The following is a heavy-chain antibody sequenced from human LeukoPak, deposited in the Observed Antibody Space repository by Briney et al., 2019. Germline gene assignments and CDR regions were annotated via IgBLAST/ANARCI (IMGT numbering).Heavy chain of an antibody. CDR1: GGSISSYS. J-gene: IGHJ4*02. CDR2: ISYDGNNK. CDR3: ARETVAVAGTNFDY. D-gene: IGHD6-19*01. V-gene: IGHV3-30-3*01. Sequence: LSLTCTVSGGSISSYSWSWIRQPPGKGLEWVAIISYDGNNKYYADSVKGRFTISRDNSKNTLYLSMNSLRTEDTAVYYCARETVAVAGTNFDYWGQGTLVTVSS.